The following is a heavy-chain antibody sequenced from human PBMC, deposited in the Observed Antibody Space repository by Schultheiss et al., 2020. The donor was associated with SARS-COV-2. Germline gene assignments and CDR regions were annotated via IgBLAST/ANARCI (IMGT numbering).Heavy chain of an antibody. J-gene: IGHJ4*02. D-gene: IGHD1-26*01. V-gene: IGHV3-19*01. CDR3: ARDGGGEDRGSYNGPLDY. CDR2: VSWNGSRT. CDR1: GFTFSSYG. Sequence: GGSLRLSCAASGFTFSSYGMHWVRQAPGKGLEWVSGVSWNGSRTHYADSVKGRFTISRDTSKNMVYLHMRSLRTEDTAVYYCARDGGGEDRGSYNGPLDYWGQGTLVTVSS.